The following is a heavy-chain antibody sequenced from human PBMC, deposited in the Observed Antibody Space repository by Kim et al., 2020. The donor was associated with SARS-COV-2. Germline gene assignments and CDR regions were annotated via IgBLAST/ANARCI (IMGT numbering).Heavy chain of an antibody. CDR2: IRNSGSST. V-gene: IGHV3-23*01. CDR1: GFTFNNYA. CDR3: AKVTSGSSGWFEYFQH. D-gene: IGHD6-19*01. J-gene: IGHJ1*01. Sequence: GGSLRLSCAASGFTFNNYAMSWVRQAPGKGLEWVSGIRNSGSSTQYADSVKGRFSISRDNSKNTLYRQMDSLRAEDTAVYYCAKVTSGSSGWFEYFQHWGQGTLVTVSS.